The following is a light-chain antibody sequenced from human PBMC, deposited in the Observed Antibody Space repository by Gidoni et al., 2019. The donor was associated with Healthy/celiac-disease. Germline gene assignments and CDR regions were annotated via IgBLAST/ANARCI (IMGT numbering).Light chain of an antibody. V-gene: IGLV3-19*01. CDR1: SLRSDY. CDR2: GKN. CDR3: NSRDSSGNHLGV. Sequence: SSELTQDPAVSVALGQTVRIPCQGDSLRSDYASWYQQKPGQAPVLVIYGKNNRPSGIPDRFSGSSSGNTASLTITGAQAEDEADYYCNSRDSSGNHLGVFGGGTKLTVL. J-gene: IGLJ2*01.